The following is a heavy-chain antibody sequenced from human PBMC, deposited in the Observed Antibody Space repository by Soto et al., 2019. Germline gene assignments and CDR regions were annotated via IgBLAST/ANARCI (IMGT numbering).Heavy chain of an antibody. D-gene: IGHD1-20*01. CDR1: GYTFTGYY. Sequence: ASVKVSCKASGYTFTGYYMHWVRQAPGQGLERMGWINPNSGGTNYAQKFQGWVTMTRDTSISTAYMELSRLRSDDTAVYYCANSITGRTNDAFDIWGQGTMVTVSS. CDR2: INPNSGGT. J-gene: IGHJ3*02. CDR3: ANSITGRTNDAFDI. V-gene: IGHV1-2*04.